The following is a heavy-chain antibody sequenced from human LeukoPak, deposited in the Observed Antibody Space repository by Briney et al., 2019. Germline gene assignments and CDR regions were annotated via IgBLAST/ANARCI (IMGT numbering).Heavy chain of an antibody. CDR1: GGSISSGGYS. D-gene: IGHD3-10*01. V-gene: IGHV4-30-2*02. CDR3: ATTHPVLLGTDDAFDI. CDR2: IYHSGST. Sequence: SQTLSLTCAVSGGSISSGGYSWSWIRQPPGKGLEWIRYIYHSGSTYYNPSLKSRVTISVDRSKNQFSLKLSSVTAADTAVYYCATTHPVLLGTDDAFDIWGQGTMVTVSS. J-gene: IGHJ3*02.